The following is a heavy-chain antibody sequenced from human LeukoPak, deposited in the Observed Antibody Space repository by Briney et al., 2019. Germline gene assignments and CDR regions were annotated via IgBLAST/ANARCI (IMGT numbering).Heavy chain of an antibody. CDR3: ANGDRRNRLNYFDY. CDR1: GFTFSSYG. J-gene: IGHJ4*02. Sequence: GRSLRLSCAASGFTFSSYGMHWVRQAPGKGLEWVAVISYDGSNKYYADSVKGRFTISRDNSKNTLYLQMNSLRAEDTAVYYCANGDRRNRLNYFDYWGQGTLVTVSS. D-gene: IGHD4-17*01. CDR2: ISYDGSNK. V-gene: IGHV3-30*18.